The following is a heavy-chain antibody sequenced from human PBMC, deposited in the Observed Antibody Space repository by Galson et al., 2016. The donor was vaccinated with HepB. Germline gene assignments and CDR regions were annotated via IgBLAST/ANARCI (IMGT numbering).Heavy chain of an antibody. Sequence: SETLSLTCAVSGGSLSTRNWWSWVRQSPGKGLEWIGEIYHTGTTNYNPSLWGRITMSVDKSKNQFSLKLSSVTAADTAVYYCARQKAVTGHFDYWGQGTLVTVSS. J-gene: IGHJ4*02. V-gene: IGHV4-4*02. CDR3: ARQKAVTGHFDY. CDR2: IYHTGTT. D-gene: IGHD4-11*01. CDR1: GGSLSTRNW.